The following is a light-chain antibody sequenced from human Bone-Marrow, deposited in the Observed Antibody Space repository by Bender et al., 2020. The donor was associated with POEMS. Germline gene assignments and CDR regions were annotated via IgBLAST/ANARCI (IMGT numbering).Light chain of an antibody. CDR1: SSDVGGYNL. CDR2: EGS. Sequence: QSALTQPASVSGSPGQSITISCTGSSSDVGGYNLVSWYQQYPGKAPKLMIYEGSRRPSGVPHRFSASKSGNTASLTISGLQPEDEATYYCSSYAGIPTFVFGGGTKLTVL. J-gene: IGLJ2*01. V-gene: IGLV2-23*03. CDR3: SSYAGIPTFV.